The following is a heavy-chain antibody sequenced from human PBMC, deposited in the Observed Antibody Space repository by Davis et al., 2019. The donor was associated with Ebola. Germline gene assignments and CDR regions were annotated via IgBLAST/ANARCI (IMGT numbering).Heavy chain of an antibody. V-gene: IGHV3-30*02. D-gene: IGHD2-21*02. J-gene: IGHJ4*02. CDR1: GLTFGSYG. Sequence: GESLKISCAASGLTFGSYGMHWVRQAPGKGLEWVAFIRYDGSNKYYADSVKGRFTISRDNSKNTLYLQMNSLRAEDTAVYYCAKDGVVTPYFDYWGQGTLVTVSS. CDR3: AKDGVVTPYFDY. CDR2: IRYDGSNK.